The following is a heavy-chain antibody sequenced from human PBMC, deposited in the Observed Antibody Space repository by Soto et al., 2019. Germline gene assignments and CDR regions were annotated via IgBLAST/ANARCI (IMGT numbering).Heavy chain of an antibody. CDR3: SFGPKWTYHRTRY. Sequence: SVKVSCRASGGMFYSSASNWVRQAPGQGLEWMGGIVPMNGSPKYAQEFLGRVTISADASATTAYMDLSGLKSEDTAVYYCSFGPKWTYHRTRYWGRGTQVTVSS. CDR1: GGMFYSSA. CDR2: IVPMNGSP. J-gene: IGHJ4*02. V-gene: IGHV1-69*13. D-gene: IGHD1-26*01.